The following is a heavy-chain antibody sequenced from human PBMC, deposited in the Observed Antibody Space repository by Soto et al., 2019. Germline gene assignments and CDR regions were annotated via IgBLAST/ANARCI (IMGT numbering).Heavy chain of an antibody. Sequence: PSETLSLTCAVYGGSFSDFYWSWIRQPPGKGLEWIGEINHSGSTNYNPSLKSRVTISVDTSKNQFSLKLSSVTAADTAVYYCARGVYDVDYWGKGTLVTVSS. CDR2: INHSGST. CDR3: ARGVYDVDY. V-gene: IGHV4-34*01. J-gene: IGHJ4*02. CDR1: GGSFSDFY. D-gene: IGHD5-12*01.